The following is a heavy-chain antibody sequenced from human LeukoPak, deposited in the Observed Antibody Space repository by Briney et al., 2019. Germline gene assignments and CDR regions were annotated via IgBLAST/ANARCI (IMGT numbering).Heavy chain of an antibody. D-gene: IGHD3-16*01. CDR2: INQDGSGK. V-gene: IGHV3-7*03. J-gene: IGHJ4*02. Sequence: GGSLRLSCAASGFTFSSHWMSWVRQSPGMGLEWVANINQDGSGKHYVDSVKGRFTISRDNAERSLYLQMNSLRAEDTAVYYCARDHVAPGLIFDSWGQGTLVTVSS. CDR1: GFTFSSHW. CDR3: ARDHVAPGLIFDS.